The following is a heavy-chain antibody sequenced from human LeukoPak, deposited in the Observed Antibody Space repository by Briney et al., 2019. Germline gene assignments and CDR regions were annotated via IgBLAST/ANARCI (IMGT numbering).Heavy chain of an antibody. CDR1: GGSISSYY. J-gene: IGHJ4*02. D-gene: IGHD3-22*01. CDR2: IYYSGST. CDR3: ARGFYDSSGYYRDY. Sequence: SETLSLTCTVSGGSISSYYWSWIRQPPGKGLEWIGYIYYSGSTNYNPSLESRVTISVDTSKNQFSLKLSSVTAADTAVYYCARGFYDSSGYYRDYWGQGTLVTVSS. V-gene: IGHV4-59*08.